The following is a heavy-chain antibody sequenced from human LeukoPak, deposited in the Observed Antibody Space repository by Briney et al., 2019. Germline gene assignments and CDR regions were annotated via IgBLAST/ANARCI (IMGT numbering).Heavy chain of an antibody. Sequence: SETLSLTCAVYGGSFSGYYWSWIRQPPGKGLEWIGEINHSGSTNYNPSLKGRVTISVDTSKSQFSLYLTSVTAADTAVYYCARVIVVRATQRLPTHLDYWGQGTLVTVSS. J-gene: IGHJ4*02. CDR2: INHSGST. V-gene: IGHV4-34*01. CDR3: ARVIVVRATQRLPTHLDY. D-gene: IGHD3-22*01. CDR1: GGSFSGYY.